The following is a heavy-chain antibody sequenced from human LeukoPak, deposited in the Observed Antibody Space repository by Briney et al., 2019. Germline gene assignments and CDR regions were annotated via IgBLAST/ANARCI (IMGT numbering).Heavy chain of an antibody. V-gene: IGHV4-34*01. CDR1: GGSFSGYY. J-gene: IGHJ5*02. Sequence: SETLSLTCAVYGGSFSGYYWSWICQPPGKGLEWIGEINHSGSTNYNPSLKSRVTISVDTSKNQSSLKLSSVTAADTAVYYCARAVDTANWFDPWGQGTLVTVSS. CDR2: INHSGST. CDR3: ARAVDTANWFDP. D-gene: IGHD5-18*01.